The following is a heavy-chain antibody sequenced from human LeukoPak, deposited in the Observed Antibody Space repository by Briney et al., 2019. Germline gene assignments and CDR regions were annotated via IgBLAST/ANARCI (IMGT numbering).Heavy chain of an antibody. J-gene: IGHJ6*03. Sequence: ASVKVSCKASGGTFSNYAISWVRQAPGQGLEWMGGIIPIFGTANYAQKFQGRVTITADKPTSTAYMELSSLRSEDTAVYYCASCIAARTYYYYYMDVWGKGTTVTVSS. D-gene: IGHD6-6*01. V-gene: IGHV1-69*06. CDR1: GGTFSNYA. CDR2: IIPIFGTA. CDR3: ASCIAARTYYYYYMDV.